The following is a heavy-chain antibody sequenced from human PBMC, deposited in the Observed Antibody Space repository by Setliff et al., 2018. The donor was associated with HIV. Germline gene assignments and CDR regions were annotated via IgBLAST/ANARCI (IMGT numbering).Heavy chain of an antibody. CDR1: GGSFSGYY. CDR2: ITHSGST. V-gene: IGHV4-34*01. J-gene: IGHJ5*01. CDR3: ARVRLELRQYWFDS. Sequence: SETLSLTCAVYGGSFSGYYWNWIRQSPGKGLEWIGEITHSGSTNYNLSLKSRAAISADTSKKQFSLKLTSVTAADTAVYYCARVRLELRQYWFDSWGQGRPVTVSS. D-gene: IGHD1-7*01.